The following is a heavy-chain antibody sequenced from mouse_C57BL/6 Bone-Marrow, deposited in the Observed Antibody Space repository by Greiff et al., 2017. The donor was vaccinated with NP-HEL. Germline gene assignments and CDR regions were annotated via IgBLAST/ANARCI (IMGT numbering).Heavy chain of an antibody. Sequence: VQLQQSGAELVRPGASVKLSCTASGFNIKDDYMHWVKQRTEQGLEWIGWIDPENGDTEYASKFKGKATITADTSSNTAYLQISSLTSEYTSVYYYFMETPYLYFDVWGTGTTVTVSS. J-gene: IGHJ1*03. CDR1: GFNIKDDY. CDR3: FMETPYLYFDV. V-gene: IGHV14-4*01. D-gene: IGHD2-1*01. CDR2: IDPENGDT.